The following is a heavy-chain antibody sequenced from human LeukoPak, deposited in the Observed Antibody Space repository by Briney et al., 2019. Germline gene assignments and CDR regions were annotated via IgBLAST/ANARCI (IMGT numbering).Heavy chain of an antibody. CDR3: ARGCGGDCYDDY. D-gene: IGHD2-21*02. CDR2: IYSGGST. V-gene: IGHV3-66*01. CDR1: GFTVSSNF. Sequence: GGSLRLSCAVSGFTVSSNFMTWVRQAPGKGLEWVSVIYSGGSTFYADSVRGRFTISRDISKNTLYLQMNSLRAEDTAVYYCARGCGGDCYDDYWGQGTLVTVSS. J-gene: IGHJ4*02.